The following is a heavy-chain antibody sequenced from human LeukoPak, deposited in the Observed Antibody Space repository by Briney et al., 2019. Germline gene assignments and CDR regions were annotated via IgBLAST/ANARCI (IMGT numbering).Heavy chain of an antibody. CDR1: GFTFSSYG. J-gene: IGHJ4*02. Sequence: GGSLRLSCAASGFTFSSYGMHWVRQAPGKGLEGVAVIWYDGSNKYYAASVNGRFTISRDNSKNTLYLQMNSLRAEDTAVYYCAKDYYDSSGRALDYWGQGTLVTVSS. CDR2: IWYDGSNK. D-gene: IGHD3-22*01. CDR3: AKDYYDSSGRALDY. V-gene: IGHV3-33*06.